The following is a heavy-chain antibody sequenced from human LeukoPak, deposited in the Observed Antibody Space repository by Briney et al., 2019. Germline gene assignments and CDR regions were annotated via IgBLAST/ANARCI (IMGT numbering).Heavy chain of an antibody. CDR2: IDPDDSDT. CDR1: GYNFTKYW. D-gene: IGHD2/OR15-2a*01. J-gene: IGHJ6*02. Sequence: GESLKISCKGSGYNFTKYWIGWVRQKPGKGLEWMGIIDPDDSDTEYSPSFQGQVTISVDKSISTAYLQWSSLKASDTALYFCARHGGIIIGSPDVWGQGTAVTVTS. CDR3: ARHGGIIIGSPDV. V-gene: IGHV5-51*01.